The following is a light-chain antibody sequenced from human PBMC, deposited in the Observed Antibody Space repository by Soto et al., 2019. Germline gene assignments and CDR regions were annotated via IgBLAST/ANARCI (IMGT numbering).Light chain of an antibody. CDR1: QGISSW. Sequence: DIQMTQSPSSVSASVGDRVTISCRASQGISSWLAWYQQKPGKAPKLLIYAASSLQSGVPSTFSGSGSGSDFTLAISTLQPEESATFFCQQSNSFPLTFGLVTKVEIK. V-gene: IGKV1-12*01. CDR2: AAS. CDR3: QQSNSFPLT. J-gene: IGKJ4*01.